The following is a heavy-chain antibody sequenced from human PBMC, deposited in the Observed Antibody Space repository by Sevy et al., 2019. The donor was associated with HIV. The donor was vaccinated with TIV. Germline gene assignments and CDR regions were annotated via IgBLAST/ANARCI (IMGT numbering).Heavy chain of an antibody. Sequence: ASVKVSCRASGYTFRSYGISWVRQAPGQGLEWMGWISPYTGHTDFAQKVQGRVSMTSDTSTSTAYMELRSLRSDDTAVYYCARDKPQGVVVLPGAMWGGVDYWGQGTLVTVSS. CDR3: ARDKPQGVVVLPGAMWGGVDY. J-gene: IGHJ4*02. V-gene: IGHV1-18*01. CDR2: ISPYTGHT. D-gene: IGHD2-2*01. CDR1: GYTFRSYG.